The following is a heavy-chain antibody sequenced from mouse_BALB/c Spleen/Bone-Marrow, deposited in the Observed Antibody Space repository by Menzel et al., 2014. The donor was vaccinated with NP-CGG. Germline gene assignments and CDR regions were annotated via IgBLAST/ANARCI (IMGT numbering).Heavy chain of an antibody. V-gene: IGHV1S22*01. CDR2: IYPGSGST. CDR3: TSWDY. Sequence: LQQSGSELMRPGASVKLSCKASGYTFTSYWMHWVKQRHGQGLEWIGNIYPGSGSTNYDEKFKSKGTLTVDTSSSTAYMHLSSLTSEDSAVYDCTSWDYWGQGTTLTVSS. J-gene: IGHJ2*01. CDR1: GYTFTSYW.